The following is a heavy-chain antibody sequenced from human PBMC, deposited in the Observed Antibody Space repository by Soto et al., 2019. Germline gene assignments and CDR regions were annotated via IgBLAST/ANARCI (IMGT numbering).Heavy chain of an antibody. V-gene: IGHV3-66*04. CDR2: IYSGGST. Sequence: EVQLVESVGGLVQPGGSLRLSCAASGVTVSSNYMSWVRQAPGKGLEWVSVIYSGGSTYYADSVKGRFTISRDNSKNTLYLQMNRLRAEDTAVYYWARHGYNYGGGYFDYWGQGTLVTVSS. CDR1: GVTVSSNY. J-gene: IGHJ4*02. D-gene: IGHD5-18*01. CDR3: ARHGYNYGGGYFDY.